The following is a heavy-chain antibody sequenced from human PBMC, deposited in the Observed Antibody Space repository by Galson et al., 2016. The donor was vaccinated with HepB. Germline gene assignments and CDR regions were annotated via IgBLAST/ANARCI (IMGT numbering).Heavy chain of an antibody. CDR2: IKEDGSEK. V-gene: IGHV3-7*03. D-gene: IGHD3-10*01. J-gene: IGHJ5*02. CDR3: ARDSRPLCFGEST. Sequence: SLRLSCAASGLTFTSYWMSWVRQAPGKGLEWVANIKEDGSEKYYVDSVKGRFTISRDNAKNSLYLQMNSLRAEDTAVFYCARDSRPLCFGESTWGRGTLGIVSS. CDR1: GLTFTSYW.